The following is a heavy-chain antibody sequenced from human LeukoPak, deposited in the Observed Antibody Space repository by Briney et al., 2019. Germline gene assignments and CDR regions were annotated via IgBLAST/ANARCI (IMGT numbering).Heavy chain of an antibody. D-gene: IGHD3-10*01. CDR1: GGSISRTSYY. CDR2: IYYSGST. J-gene: IGHJ4*02. V-gene: IGHV4-39*01. CDR3: ASRNYYGSGILVDY. Sequence: PSETLSLTCTVSGGSISRTSYYWGWIRQPPGKGLEWIGSIYYSGSTYYNPSLKSRVTISVDTSKNQFSLKLRSVTAADTAVYYCASRNYYGSGILVDYWGQGTLVTVSS.